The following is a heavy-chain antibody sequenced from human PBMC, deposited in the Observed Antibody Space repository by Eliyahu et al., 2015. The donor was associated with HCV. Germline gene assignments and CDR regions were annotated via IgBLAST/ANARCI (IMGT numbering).Heavy chain of an antibody. CDR1: GGSISSYY. D-gene: IGHD5-18*01. J-gene: IGHJ3*02. Sequence: QVQLQESGPGLVKPSETLSLTCTVSGGSISSYYWSWIRQPPGKGLEWIGYIYYSGRTNYNPSLKSRVTISVDTSKKQFSLKLSSVTAADTAVYYCARQGYNYGSDDFDIWGQGTMVTVSS. CDR3: ARQGYNYGSDDFDI. V-gene: IGHV4-59*01. CDR2: IYYSGRT.